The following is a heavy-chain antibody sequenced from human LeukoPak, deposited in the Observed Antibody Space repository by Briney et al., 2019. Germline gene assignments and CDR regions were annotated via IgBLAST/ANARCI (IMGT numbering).Heavy chain of an antibody. CDR3: ARDLDGYSPGTFDA. CDR2: IYYSGST. V-gene: IGHV4-39*07. CDR1: GGSISSSSYY. D-gene: IGHD3-22*01. Sequence: NPSETLSLTCTVSGGSISSSSYYWGWIRQPPGKGLEWNGSIYYSGSTYYNPSLKSRVTMSVDTSKNQFSLKVRSVTAADTAVYYCARDLDGYSPGTFDAWGQGTMVTVSS. J-gene: IGHJ3*01.